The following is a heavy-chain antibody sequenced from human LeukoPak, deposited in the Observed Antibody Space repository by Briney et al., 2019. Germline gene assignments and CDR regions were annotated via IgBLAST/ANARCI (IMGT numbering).Heavy chain of an antibody. CDR3: AREIATSGGNSRALDY. V-gene: IGHV4-59*01. CDR2: ISYSGST. CDR1: GGSISSYY. J-gene: IGHJ4*02. D-gene: IGHD4-23*01. Sequence: SETLSLTCTVSGGSISSYYWSWIRQPPGKGLEWIGYISYSGSTNYNPSLKSRVTISLDTSKNQFFLKLSSVTAADTAVYYCAREIATSGGNSRALDYWGQGTLVTVSS.